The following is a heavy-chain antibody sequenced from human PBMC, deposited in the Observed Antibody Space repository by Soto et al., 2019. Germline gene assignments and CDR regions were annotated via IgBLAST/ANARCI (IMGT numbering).Heavy chain of an antibody. V-gene: IGHV4-59*01. CDR3: ARVPSDYGDRYFDY. CDR1: GGSISSYY. D-gene: IGHD4-17*01. J-gene: IGHJ4*02. Sequence: SETLSLTCTVSGGSISSYYWSWIRQPPGKGLEWIGYIYYSGSTNYNPSLKSRVTISVDTSKNQFSLKLSSVTAADTAVYYCARVPSDYGDRYFDYWGQGTLVTVSS. CDR2: IYYSGST.